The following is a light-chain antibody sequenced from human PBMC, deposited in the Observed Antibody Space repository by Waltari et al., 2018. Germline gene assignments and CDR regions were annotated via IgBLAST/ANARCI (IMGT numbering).Light chain of an antibody. CDR3: QQYYNAPLT. CDR1: PCISSW. J-gene: IGKJ4*01. Sequence: DIQMTQSPSSVSASVGDRITITCRASPCISSWLAWYQQKPGKAPKLLVDAASILHTGVPSRFSGSGSGTDFTLTISSLQAEDVAVYYCQQYYNAPLTFGGGTKVEIK. CDR2: AAS. V-gene: IGKV1-12*01.